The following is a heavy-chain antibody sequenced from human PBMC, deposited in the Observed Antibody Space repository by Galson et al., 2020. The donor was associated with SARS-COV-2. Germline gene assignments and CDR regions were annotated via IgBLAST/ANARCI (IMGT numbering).Heavy chain of an antibody. CDR2: INHSGST. J-gene: IGHJ5*02. CDR1: GGSFSGYY. Sequence: SETLSLTCAVYGGSFSGYYWSWIRQPPGKGLEWIGEINHSGSTNYNPSLKSRVTISVDTSKNQFSLKLSSVTAADTAVYYCARVGWSVAGTKDRRFDPWGQGTLVTVSS. CDR3: ARVGWSVAGTKDRRFDP. D-gene: IGHD6-19*01. V-gene: IGHV4-34*01.